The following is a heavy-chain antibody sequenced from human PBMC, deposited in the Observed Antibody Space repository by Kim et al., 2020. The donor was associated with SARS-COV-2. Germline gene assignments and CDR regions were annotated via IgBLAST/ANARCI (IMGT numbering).Heavy chain of an antibody. CDR2: INHSGST. Sequence: SETLSLTCAVYGGSFSGYYWSWIRQPPGKGLEWIGEINHSGSTNYNPSPKSRVTITVDTSKNQFSLKLSSGTAADTAVYYCARDQTGRYYYYGMEVWGQGTTVTVS. J-gene: IGHJ6*02. D-gene: IGHD7-27*01. V-gene: IGHV4-34*01. CDR1: GGSFSGYY. CDR3: ARDQTGRYYYYGMEV.